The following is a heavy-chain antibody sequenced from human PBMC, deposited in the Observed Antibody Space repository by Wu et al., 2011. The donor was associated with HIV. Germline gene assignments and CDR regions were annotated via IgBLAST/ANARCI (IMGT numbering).Heavy chain of an antibody. CDR2: IIPIFGTA. D-gene: IGHD2-2*01. V-gene: IGHV1-69*14. J-gene: IGHJ5*02. CDR1: GGTFSSYA. Sequence: QVQLVQSGAEVKKPGSSVKVSCKASGGTFSSYAISWARQAPGQGLEWMGGIIPIFGTADYAQKFQGRVTITADKSTSTAYMELSSLRSEDTAVYYCARGVPAASPDWFDPWGQGTLVTVSS. CDR3: ARGVPAASPDWFDP.